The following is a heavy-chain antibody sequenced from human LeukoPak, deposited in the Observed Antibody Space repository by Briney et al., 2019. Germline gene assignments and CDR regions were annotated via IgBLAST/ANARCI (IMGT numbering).Heavy chain of an antibody. V-gene: IGHV3-7*01. CDR3: ARDLFGVVNWFDP. CDR1: GFTFSSYW. Sequence: PGGSLRLSCAASGFTFSSYWMSWVRQAPGKGLEWVAKINQDGSEKNYVDSVKGRFTISRDNAKNSLYLQMNSLRAEDTAVYYCARDLFGVVNWFDPWGQGTLVTVSS. J-gene: IGHJ5*02. D-gene: IGHD3-3*01. CDR2: INQDGSEK.